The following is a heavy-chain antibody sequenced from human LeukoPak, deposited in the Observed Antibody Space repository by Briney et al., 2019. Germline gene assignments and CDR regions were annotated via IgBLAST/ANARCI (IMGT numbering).Heavy chain of an antibody. V-gene: IGHV3-53*01. CDR1: GFTVSSNY. Sequence: GGSLRLSCAASGFTVSSNYMSWVRQAPGKGLEWVSVIYSGGSTYYADSVKGRFTISRDNSKNTLYLQMNSLRAEDTAVYYCARDQISQRGYCSGGSCYPTFYYFDYWGQGTLVTVSS. D-gene: IGHD2-15*01. J-gene: IGHJ4*02. CDR3: ARDQISQRGYCSGGSCYPTFYYFDY. CDR2: IYSGGST.